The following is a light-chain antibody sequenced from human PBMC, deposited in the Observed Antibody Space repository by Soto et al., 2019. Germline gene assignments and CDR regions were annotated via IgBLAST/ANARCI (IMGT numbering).Light chain of an antibody. CDR3: QQYNNWPRAT. Sequence: EIVMTQSPATLSVSPLERATLSFMASQSISSNLAWYQQKPGQAPRLLMFRTSSRATGFPARFSGSGSGTEFNLTISSLQSEDFGVYYCQQYNNWPRATFGGGTKVDIK. V-gene: IGKV3-15*01. CDR1: QSISSN. J-gene: IGKJ4*01. CDR2: RTS.